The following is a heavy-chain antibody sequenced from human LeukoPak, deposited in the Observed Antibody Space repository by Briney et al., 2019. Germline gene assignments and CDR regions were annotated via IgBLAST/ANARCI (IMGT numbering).Heavy chain of an antibody. D-gene: IGHD4-17*01. J-gene: IGHJ4*02. CDR3: AKTLDYGEPNFDY. CDR2: IKQGGSEK. Sequence: GGSLRLSCAASGFTFSSYWMSWVRQAPGKGLEWVANIKQGGSEKYYVDSVKGRFTISRDNAKNSLYLQMNSLRAEDTAVYYCAKTLDYGEPNFDYWGQGTLVTVSS. CDR1: GFTFSSYW. V-gene: IGHV3-7*01.